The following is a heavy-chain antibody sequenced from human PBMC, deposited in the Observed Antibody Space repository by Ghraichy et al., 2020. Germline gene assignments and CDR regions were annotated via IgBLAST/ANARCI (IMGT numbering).Heavy chain of an antibody. V-gene: IGHV3-53*01. J-gene: IGHJ5*02. CDR3: ARASGNLFDP. D-gene: IGHD5-12*01. CDR1: GFTVSSNY. Sequence: GESLNISCAASGFTVSSNYMNWVRQAPGKGLEWVSVIYTGGYTYSADSVKGRFTVSRDNSKNTLYLQMNSLRVEDTAVYYCARASGNLFDPWGQGTLVTVSS. CDR2: IYTGGYT.